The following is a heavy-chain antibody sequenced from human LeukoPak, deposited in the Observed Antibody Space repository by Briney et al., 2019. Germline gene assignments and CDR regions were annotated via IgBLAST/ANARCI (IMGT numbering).Heavy chain of an antibody. CDR3: ASPVLVRGGYYYYMDV. D-gene: IGHD3-10*01. Sequence: SETLSLTCTVSGGSISSSSYYWGWIRQPPGKGLEWIGSIYYSGSTYYNPSLKSRVTISVDTSKNQFSLKLSSVTAADTAVYYCASPVLVRGGYYYYMDVWGKGTTVTISS. J-gene: IGHJ6*03. CDR1: GGSISSSSYY. V-gene: IGHV4-39*01. CDR2: IYYSGST.